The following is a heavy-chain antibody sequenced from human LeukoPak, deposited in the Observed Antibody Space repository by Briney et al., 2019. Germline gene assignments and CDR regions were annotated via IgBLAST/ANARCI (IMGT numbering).Heavy chain of an antibody. Sequence: SGPTLVKPTQTLTLTCTFSGFSLSFSGVAVGWIRQPPGKALEWLALNFWNDDKRYSPSLKSRLTITKDTSKNHVVLTMTSMDPVDTATYYCAHSLYDSSGYYYFDYWGQGTLVTVSP. CDR1: GFSLSFSGVA. V-gene: IGHV2-5*01. CDR3: AHSLYDSSGYYYFDY. J-gene: IGHJ4*02. CDR2: NFWNDDK. D-gene: IGHD3-22*01.